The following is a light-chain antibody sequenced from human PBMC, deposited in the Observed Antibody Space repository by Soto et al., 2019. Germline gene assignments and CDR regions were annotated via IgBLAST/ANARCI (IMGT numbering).Light chain of an antibody. Sequence: QSVLTQPASVSGSPGQSITISCTGTSNDIGDYNYVSWYQQHPGEAPKLMIYEISKRPSGVSNRLSGSKSGNAASLTISGLQAEDEANYYCSSYTSTGTLYVFGTGTKVTV. J-gene: IGLJ1*01. CDR3: SSYTSTGTLYV. V-gene: IGLV2-14*01. CDR2: EIS. CDR1: SNDIGDYNY.